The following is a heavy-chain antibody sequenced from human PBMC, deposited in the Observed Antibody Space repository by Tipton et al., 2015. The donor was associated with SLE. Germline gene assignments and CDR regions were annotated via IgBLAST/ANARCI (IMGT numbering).Heavy chain of an antibody. CDR3: GRSVPYVYIWRSSLAYFDI. J-gene: IGHJ4*02. D-gene: IGHD3-16*01. V-gene: IGHV3-23*01. CDR2: ISGSGLTT. CDR1: GITISNYA. Sequence: SLRLTCAASGITISNYAMSWVRQPPGKGLEWVSAISGSGLTTYYADYMKGRFTIARDSSKNTMYLQINSLKAEDPAVYYCGRSVPYVYIWRSSLAYFDIWGQGTLVTVSS.